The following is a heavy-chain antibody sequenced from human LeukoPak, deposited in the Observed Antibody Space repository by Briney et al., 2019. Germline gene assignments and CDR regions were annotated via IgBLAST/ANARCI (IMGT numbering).Heavy chain of an antibody. D-gene: IGHD3-3*01. V-gene: IGHV3-53*01. CDR3: AKDAFSYNGVYDALDI. CDR1: KFNVSNNY. J-gene: IGHJ3*02. CDR2: IYMDGST. Sequence: GGSLRLSCAASKFNVSNNYMTWVRQAPGKGLEWVSIIYMDGSTYYADSVKGRFTISRDNPRNTLYLQMNSLRAEDTAVYYCAKDAFSYNGVYDALDIWGQGTMVTVSS.